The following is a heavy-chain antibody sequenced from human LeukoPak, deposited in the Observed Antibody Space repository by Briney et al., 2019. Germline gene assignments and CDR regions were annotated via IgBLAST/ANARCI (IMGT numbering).Heavy chain of an antibody. D-gene: IGHD3-22*01. J-gene: IGHJ3*02. CDR3: ARNKYYYDSSGYYYVAFDI. V-gene: IGHV1-8*01. CDR1: GYTFTSYD. CDR2: MNPNSGNT. Sequence: ASVKVSCKASGYTFTSYDINWVRQATGQGLEWMGWMNPNSGNTGYAQKFQGGVTMTRNTSISTAYMELSSLRSEDTAVYYCARNKYYYDSSGYYYVAFDIWGQGTMVTVSS.